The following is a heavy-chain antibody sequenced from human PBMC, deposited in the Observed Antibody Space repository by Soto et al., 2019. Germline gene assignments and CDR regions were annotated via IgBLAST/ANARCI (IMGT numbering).Heavy chain of an antibody. CDR2: IIPIFGTA. V-gene: IGHV1-69*12. CDR3: ARYDFWSGYYNQYFQH. J-gene: IGHJ1*01. D-gene: IGHD3-3*01. Sequence: QVQLVQSGAEVKKPGSSVKVSCKASGVTFSSYAISWVRQAPGQGLEWMGGIIPIFGTANYAQKFQGRVTITADESTSTAYMELSSLRSEDTAVYYCARYDFWSGYYNQYFQHWGQGTLVTVSS. CDR1: GVTFSSYA.